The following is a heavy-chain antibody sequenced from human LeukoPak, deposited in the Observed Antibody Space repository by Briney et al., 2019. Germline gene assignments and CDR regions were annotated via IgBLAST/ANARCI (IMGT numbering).Heavy chain of an antibody. CDR2: IYPGESDI. CDR3: VRHEGGGWYIGY. J-gene: IGHJ4*02. CDR1: GYTFSTYW. V-gene: IGHV5-51*01. Sequence: GESLKISCKGSGYTFSTYWIGWVRQMPGKGLEWMGIIYPGESDIRYSPSFQGQVTISADKSISTAFLQWSSLKASDTAMYYCVRHEGGGWYIGYWGQGTLVTVSS. D-gene: IGHD6-19*01.